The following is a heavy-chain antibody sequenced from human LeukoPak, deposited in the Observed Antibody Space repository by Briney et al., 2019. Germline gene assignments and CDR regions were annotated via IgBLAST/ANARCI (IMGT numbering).Heavy chain of an antibody. J-gene: IGHJ5*02. CDR2: IYYSGST. CDR1: GGSISSGGYY. V-gene: IGHV4-31*03. CDR3: ARDNFSSSWRRRQYNWFDP. Sequence: PSETLSLTCTVSGGSISSGGYYWSWIRQHPGKGLEWIGYIYYSGSTYYNPSLKSRVTISVDTSKNQFSLKLSSVTAADTAVYYCARDNFSSSWRRRQYNWFDPWGQGTLVTVSS. D-gene: IGHD6-13*01.